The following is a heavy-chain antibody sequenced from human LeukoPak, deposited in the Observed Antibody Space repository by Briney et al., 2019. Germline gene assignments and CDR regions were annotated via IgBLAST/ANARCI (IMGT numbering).Heavy chain of an antibody. CDR2: IIPIFGTA. Sequence: GASVKVSCKASGYTFTGYYMHWVRQAPGQGLEWMGGIIPIFGTANYAQKFQGRVTITTDESTSTAYMELSSLRSEDTAVYYCARDRDYYGSGNYGYWGQGTLVTVSS. CDR3: ARDRDYYGSGNYGY. V-gene: IGHV1-69*05. D-gene: IGHD3-10*01. CDR1: GYTFTGYY. J-gene: IGHJ4*02.